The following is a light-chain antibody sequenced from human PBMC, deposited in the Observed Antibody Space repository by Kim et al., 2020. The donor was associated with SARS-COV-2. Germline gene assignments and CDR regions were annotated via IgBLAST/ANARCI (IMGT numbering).Light chain of an antibody. CDR3: NSRDSSGNHLV. Sequence: LGQAGGITCQGDSLGSYYESWYQQKPGQAPVLVIYGKNNRPSGIPDRFSGSSSGNTASLTITGAQAEDEADYYCNSRDSSGNHLVFGGGTQLTVL. CDR2: GKN. CDR1: SLGSYY. J-gene: IGLJ2*01. V-gene: IGLV3-19*01.